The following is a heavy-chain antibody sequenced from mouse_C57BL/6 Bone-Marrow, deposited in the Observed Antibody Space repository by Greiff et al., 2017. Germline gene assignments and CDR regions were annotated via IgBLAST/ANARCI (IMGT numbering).Heavy chain of an antibody. J-gene: IGHJ2*01. CDR2: IDPSDSYT. CDR1: GYTFTSYW. Sequence: VQLQQPGAELVMPGASVKLSCKASGYTFTSYWMHWVQQRPGQGLEWIGEIDPSDSYTNYNQKFKGKSTLTVDKSSSTAYMQLSSLTSEDSAVYYCARGGVDFDYWGKGTTLTVSS. CDR3: ARGGVDFDY. V-gene: IGHV1-69*01.